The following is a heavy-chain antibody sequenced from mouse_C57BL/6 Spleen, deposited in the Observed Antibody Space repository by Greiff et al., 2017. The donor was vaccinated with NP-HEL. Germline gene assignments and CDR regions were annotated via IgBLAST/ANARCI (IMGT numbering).Heavy chain of an antibody. V-gene: IGHV3-6*01. D-gene: IGHD2-5*01. CDR2: ISYDGSN. CDR1: GYSITSGYY. Sequence: EVQLQQSGPGLVKPSQSLSLTCSVTGYSITSGYYWNWIRQFPGNKLEWMGYISYDGSNNYNPSLKNRISITRDTSKNQFFLKLNSVTTEDTATYYCAREALYSNSYYAMDYWGQGTSVTVSS. CDR3: AREALYSNSYYAMDY. J-gene: IGHJ4*01.